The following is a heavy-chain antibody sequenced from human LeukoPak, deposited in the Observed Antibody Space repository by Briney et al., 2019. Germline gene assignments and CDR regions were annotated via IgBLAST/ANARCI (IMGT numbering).Heavy chain of an antibody. CDR1: GFTFINNW. CDR2: INQGGSEK. J-gene: IGHJ4*02. Sequence: PGGSLRLSCAASGFTFINNWMSWVLQDPGKGLEWVANINQGGSEKYYVDSVKGRFTISRDNAKNSLYLQMNSLRAEDTAVYYCARVDSYNSGWLDYWGQGTLVTVSS. D-gene: IGHD6-19*01. CDR3: ARVDSYNSGWLDY. V-gene: IGHV3-7*04.